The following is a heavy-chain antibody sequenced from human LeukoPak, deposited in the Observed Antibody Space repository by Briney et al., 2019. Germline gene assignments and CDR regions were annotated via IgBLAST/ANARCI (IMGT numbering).Heavy chain of an antibody. CDR1: GGSISSGSYY. D-gene: IGHD3-9*01. V-gene: IGHV4-61*02. CDR3: AREYDILTGSLGY. J-gene: IGHJ4*02. CDR2: IYTSGST. Sequence: SQTLSLTCTVSGGSISSGSYYWSWIRQPAGKGLEWIGRIYTSGSTNYNPSLKSRVTISVDTSKNQFSLKLSSVTAADTAVYYCAREYDILTGSLGYWGQGTLVTVSS.